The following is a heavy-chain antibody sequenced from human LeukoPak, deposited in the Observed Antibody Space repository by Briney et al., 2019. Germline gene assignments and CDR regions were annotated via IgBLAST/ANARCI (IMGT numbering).Heavy chain of an antibody. CDR1: GGSISSYY. CDR3: ARSGPDDYYGMDV. J-gene: IGHJ6*02. Sequence: PSETLSLTCTLSGGSISSYYWSWIRPAPGKGLEWIGYIYYSGSTRYNPSLKGRVTISLDTSKNQFSLKLSSVTAADTAVYYCARSGPDDYYGMDVWGQGTTVTVSS. CDR2: IYYSGST. V-gene: IGHV4-59*01. D-gene: IGHD1-26*01.